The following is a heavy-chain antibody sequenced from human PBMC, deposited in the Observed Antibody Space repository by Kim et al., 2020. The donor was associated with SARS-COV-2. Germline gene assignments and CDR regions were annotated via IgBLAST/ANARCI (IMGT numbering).Heavy chain of an antibody. Sequence: GGSLRLSCAASGFTFRSYWMHWVRQAPGKGLVWVSRINSDGSNTSYADSVKGRFTISRDTAKNTLYLQMNSLRAEDTAVYYCARASSYYDNNGYHYWGQGTLVTVSS. V-gene: IGHV3-74*01. D-gene: IGHD3-22*01. CDR1: GFTFRSYW. CDR2: INSDGSNT. CDR3: ARASSYYDNNGYHY. J-gene: IGHJ4*02.